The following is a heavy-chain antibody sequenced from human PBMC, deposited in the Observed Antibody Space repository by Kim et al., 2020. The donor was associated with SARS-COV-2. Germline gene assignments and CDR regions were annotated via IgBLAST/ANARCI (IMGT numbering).Heavy chain of an antibody. CDR1: GFTFSSYS. Sequence: GGSLRLSCAASGFTFSSYSMNWVRQAPGKGLEWVSSISSSSSYIYYADSVKGRFTISRDNAKNSLYLQMNSLRAEDTAVYYCARGGEDDNWNTWGQGTLVTVSS. CDR3: ARGGEDDNWNT. D-gene: IGHD1-20*01. V-gene: IGHV3-21*01. CDR2: ISSSSSYI. J-gene: IGHJ4*02.